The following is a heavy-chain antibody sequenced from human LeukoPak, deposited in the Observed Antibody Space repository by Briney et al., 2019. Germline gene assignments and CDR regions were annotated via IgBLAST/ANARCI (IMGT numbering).Heavy chain of an antibody. V-gene: IGHV3-21*01. CDR3: ARNPRGTSPPDYFDY. CDR2: ISFSSSI. Sequence: PGGSLRLSCAASGFIFNSYSMNWVRQAPGKGLEWVSSISFSSSISYADSVKGRFTISRDNAKNSLYLQMNSLRAEDTAVYYCARNPRGTSPPDYFDYWGQGTLVTVSS. D-gene: IGHD3-16*01. CDR1: GFIFNSYS. J-gene: IGHJ4*02.